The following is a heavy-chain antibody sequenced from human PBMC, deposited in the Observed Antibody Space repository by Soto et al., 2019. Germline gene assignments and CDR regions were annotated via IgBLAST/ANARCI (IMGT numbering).Heavy chain of an antibody. J-gene: IGHJ4*02. CDR2: IYSGGST. CDR1: GFTVSSND. V-gene: IGHV3-53*01. D-gene: IGHD6-19*01. Sequence: GGSLRLSCAASGFTVSSNDMNWVRQAPGKGLEWVSVIYSGGSTYYADSVKGRFTISRDNSKNTLYLQMNSVRAEDTAVYYCARVVGVAGRYFDYWGQGTLVTVSS. CDR3: ARVVGVAGRYFDY.